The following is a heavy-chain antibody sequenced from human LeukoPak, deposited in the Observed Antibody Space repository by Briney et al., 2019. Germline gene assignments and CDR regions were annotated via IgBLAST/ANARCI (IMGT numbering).Heavy chain of an antibody. D-gene: IGHD6-19*01. J-gene: IGHJ4*02. CDR1: GYTFTSYY. Sequence: RASVKVSCKASGYTFTSYYMHWVRQAPGQGLEWMGIINPSGGSTSYAQKFQGRVTMTRDTSTSTVYMELSSLRSEDTAVYYCARVEIAVAGARKTFDYWGQGTLVTVAS. CDR3: ARVEIAVAGARKTFDY. V-gene: IGHV1-46*01. CDR2: INPSGGST.